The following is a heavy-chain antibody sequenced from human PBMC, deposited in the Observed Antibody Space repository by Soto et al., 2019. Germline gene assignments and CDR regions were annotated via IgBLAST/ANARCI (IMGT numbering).Heavy chain of an antibody. Sequence: GGSLRLSCAASGFPFSNALMSWVRPAPGKGLEWVGRIKSKTDGGTTDYAAPVKGRFTISRDDSKNTLYLQMNSLRAEDTAVYYCATLSPGTWAQGTLVTVSS. D-gene: IGHD1-1*01. CDR1: GFPFSNAL. V-gene: IGHV3-15*01. CDR3: ATLSPGT. J-gene: IGHJ4*02. CDR2: IKSKTDGGTT.